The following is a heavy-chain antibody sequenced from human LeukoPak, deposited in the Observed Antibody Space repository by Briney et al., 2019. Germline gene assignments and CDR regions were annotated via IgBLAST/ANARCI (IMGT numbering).Heavy chain of an antibody. CDR3: ARDGVGIEGPAGDDY. D-gene: IGHD3-16*01. V-gene: IGHV4-4*07. Sequence: PSETLSLTCTVSGDSLVSYYWNWIRQPAGEALEWIGRIYVSGNTYYNPSLKSRVAMSVDASKRQFSLNLTSVTAADTAVYYCARDGVGIEGPAGDDYWGQGTLVTVSS. CDR1: GDSLVSYY. J-gene: IGHJ4*02. CDR2: IYVSGNT.